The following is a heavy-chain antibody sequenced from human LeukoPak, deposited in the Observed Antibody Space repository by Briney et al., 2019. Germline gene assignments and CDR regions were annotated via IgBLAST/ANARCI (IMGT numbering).Heavy chain of an antibody. CDR2: MNPNSGYT. Sequence: ASVKVSCKASGYTFTSYDINWVRQATGQGLEWMGWMNPNSGYTGYAQKFQGRVTMTRNTSISTAYMELSSLRSEDTAVYYCARETWIELWPTFDYWGQGTLVTVSS. V-gene: IGHV1-8*01. CDR3: ARETWIELWPTFDY. D-gene: IGHD5-18*01. J-gene: IGHJ4*02. CDR1: GYTFTSYD.